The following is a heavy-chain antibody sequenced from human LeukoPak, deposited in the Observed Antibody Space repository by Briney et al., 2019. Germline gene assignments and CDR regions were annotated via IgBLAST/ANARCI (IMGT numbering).Heavy chain of an antibody. CDR3: AKDGQQQVPDY. CDR2: ISYDGSNK. Sequence: QPGRSLRLSCAASGFTFSSYGMHWVRQAPGKGLEWVAVISYDGSNKYYADSVKGRFTISRDNSKNTLYLQMNSLRAEDTAVYYCAKDGQQQVPDYWGQGTLVTVSS. V-gene: IGHV3-30*18. CDR1: GFTFSSYG. J-gene: IGHJ4*02. D-gene: IGHD5-18*01.